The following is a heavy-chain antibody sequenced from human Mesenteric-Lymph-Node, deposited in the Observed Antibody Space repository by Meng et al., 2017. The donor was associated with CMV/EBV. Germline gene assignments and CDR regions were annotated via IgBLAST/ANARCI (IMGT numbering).Heavy chain of an antibody. CDR3: ASSHSSSPSGGWFDP. CDR1: GVNCSSYA. Sequence: SGVNCSSYAMHWVRQAAGKGLECVAVISYDGSNKYYADSVKGRFTISRDNSKNTLYLQMNSLRAEDTAVYYCASSHSSSPSGGWFDPWGQGTLVTVSS. D-gene: IGHD6-6*01. CDR2: ISYDGSNK. V-gene: IGHV3-30*04. J-gene: IGHJ5*02.